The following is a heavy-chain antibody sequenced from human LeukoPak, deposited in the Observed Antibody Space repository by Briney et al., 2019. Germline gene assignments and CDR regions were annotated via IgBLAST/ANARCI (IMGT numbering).Heavy chain of an antibody. D-gene: IGHD2-21*01. V-gene: IGHV1-2*02. CDR2: INPNSGGT. J-gene: IGHJ2*01. CDR1: GYTFTDYY. Sequence: ASVKVSCKASGYTFTDYYIHWARQAPGQGLEWMGWINPNSGGTNYAQKFQGRVTMTRDTSISTAYMELSRLRSDDTAVYYCARDYVEPSILWWDFDLWGRGTLVTVSS. CDR3: ARDYVEPSILWWDFDL.